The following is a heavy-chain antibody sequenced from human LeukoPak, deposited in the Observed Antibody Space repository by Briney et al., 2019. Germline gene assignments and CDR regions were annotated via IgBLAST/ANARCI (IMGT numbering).Heavy chain of an antibody. J-gene: IGHJ4*02. CDR2: INTDGSTT. D-gene: IGHD6-19*01. V-gene: IGHV3-74*01. Sequence: GGSLRLSCAASEFNFSKYWMQWVRQAPGKGLVWVSRINTDGSTTTYADSVKGRFTISRDNAKNTLSLQMNSLRVEDTAVYYCARSAYSSGWLPDYWGQGTLVTVSS. CDR3: ARSAYSSGWLPDY. CDR1: EFNFSKYW.